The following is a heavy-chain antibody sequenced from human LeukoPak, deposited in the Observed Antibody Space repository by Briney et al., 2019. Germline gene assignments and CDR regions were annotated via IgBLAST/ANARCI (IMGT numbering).Heavy chain of an antibody. Sequence: GGSLRLSCAASGFTFSSYGMSWVRQAPGKGLEWVSAISGSGGSTYYADSVKGRFTISRDNSKNTLHLQMNSLRAEDTAVYYCAKSTLSGYYRRGFDYWGQGTLVTVSS. J-gene: IGHJ4*02. D-gene: IGHD3-22*01. CDR1: GFTFSSYG. V-gene: IGHV3-23*01. CDR2: ISGSGGST. CDR3: AKSTLSGYYRRGFDY.